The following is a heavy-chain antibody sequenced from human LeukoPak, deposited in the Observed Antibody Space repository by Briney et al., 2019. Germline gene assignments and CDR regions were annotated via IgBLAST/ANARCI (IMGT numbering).Heavy chain of an antibody. D-gene: IGHD6-19*01. CDR1: GFTFSSYA. J-gene: IGHJ5*02. V-gene: IGHV3-64D*09. CDR3: VKDPYSSGWYRWFDP. Sequence: GGSLRLSCSVSGFTFSSYAMHWVRQAPGKGLEYVSTISSNGGSTYYADSAKGRFTISRDNSKNTLYLQVSSLRAEDTAVYYCVKDPYSSGWYRWFDPWGQGTLVTVSS. CDR2: ISSNGGST.